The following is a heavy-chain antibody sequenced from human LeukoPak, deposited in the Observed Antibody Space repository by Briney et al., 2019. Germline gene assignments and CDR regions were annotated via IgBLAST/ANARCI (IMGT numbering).Heavy chain of an antibody. Sequence: GGSLRLSCAASGFTFSSYAMSWVRQAPGKGLEWVSAISGSGGSTYYADSVKGRFTISRDNSKNTLYLQMNSLRADDTAIYYCAKGKALEVVAAFNYWGQGTVVTASS. CDR1: GFTFSSYA. J-gene: IGHJ4*02. CDR3: AKGKALEVVAAFNY. V-gene: IGHV3-23*01. CDR2: ISGSGGST. D-gene: IGHD2-15*01.